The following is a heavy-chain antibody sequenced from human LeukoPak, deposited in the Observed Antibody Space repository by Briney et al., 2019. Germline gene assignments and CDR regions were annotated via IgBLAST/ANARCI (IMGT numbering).Heavy chain of an antibody. CDR3: ARQGGSGSYYMTSFDP. V-gene: IGHV4-34*01. J-gene: IGHJ5*02. CDR1: GGSISSYY. Sequence: PSETLSLTCTVSGGSISSYYWSWIRQPPGKGLEWIGEINHSGSTNYNPSLKSRVTISVDTSKNQFSLKLSSVTAADTAVYYCARQGGSGSYYMTSFDPWGQGTLVTVSS. D-gene: IGHD3-10*01. CDR2: INHSGST.